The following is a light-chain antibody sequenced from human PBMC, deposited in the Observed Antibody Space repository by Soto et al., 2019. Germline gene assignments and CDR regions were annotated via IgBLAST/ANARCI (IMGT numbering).Light chain of an antibody. CDR3: QQYNMWPAT. V-gene: IGKV3-15*01. CDR2: DVS. J-gene: IGKJ5*01. CDR1: QSVSNN. Sequence: EKVMTQSPATLSVSPGERAALSCRASQSVSNNLAWYQQRPGQAPRLLIYDVSTRATGIPARFTGSGSETEFTLTISSLQSEDFAVYLCQQYNMWPATFGQGTRLEIK.